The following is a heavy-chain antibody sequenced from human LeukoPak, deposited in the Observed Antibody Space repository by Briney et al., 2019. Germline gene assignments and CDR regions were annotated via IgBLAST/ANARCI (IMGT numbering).Heavy chain of an antibody. CDR2: IYRSGST. CDR3: ARGTYGYYMDV. J-gene: IGHJ6*03. CDR1: TYSISNSLY. Sequence: SEPLSLTSSGSTYSISNSLYWGWLRQPPGKGLEWIGSIYRSGSTFYNPTLKSRVTISLDTSKNQFSLKLSSVTAADTAVYFCARGTYGYYMDVWGKGTTVSVSS. D-gene: IGHD4-17*01. V-gene: IGHV4-38-2*02.